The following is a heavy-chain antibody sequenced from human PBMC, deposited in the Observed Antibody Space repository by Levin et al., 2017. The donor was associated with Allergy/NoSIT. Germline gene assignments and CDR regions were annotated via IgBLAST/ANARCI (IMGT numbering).Heavy chain of an antibody. V-gene: IGHV3-53*01. Sequence: QPGGSLRLSCAASGFTVSSNHMSWVRQVPGKGLEWVSVLYIDDNTHYADSVKGRFTISRDNYKNTLYLQMNSLRAEDTAVYYCAREIASCCYFEYWGQGTLVTVSS. J-gene: IGHJ4*02. CDR3: AREIASCCYFEY. CDR2: LYIDDNT. D-gene: IGHD2-2*01. CDR1: GFTVSSNH.